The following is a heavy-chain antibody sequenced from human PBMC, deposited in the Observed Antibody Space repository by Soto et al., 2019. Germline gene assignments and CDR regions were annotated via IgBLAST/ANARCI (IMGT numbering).Heavy chain of an antibody. V-gene: IGHV1-69*06. J-gene: IGHJ4*02. CDR3: ASLGGSSGWRGYLDY. D-gene: IGHD6-19*01. Sequence: QVQLVQSGAEVKKPGSSVKVSCKASGGTFSSYAISWVRQAPGQGLEWMGGIIPIFGTANYAQKFQGRVTITADKSTSTAYMEGSSLRSEDTDVYYCASLGGSSGWRGYLDYWGQGTMVTVSS. CDR1: GGTFSSYA. CDR2: IIPIFGTA.